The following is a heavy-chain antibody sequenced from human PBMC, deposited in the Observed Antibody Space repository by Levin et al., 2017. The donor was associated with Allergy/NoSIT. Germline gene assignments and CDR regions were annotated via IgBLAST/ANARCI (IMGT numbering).Heavy chain of an antibody. Sequence: KISCKASGGTFSSYAISWVRQAPGQGLEWMGGIIPIFGTANYAQKFQGRVTITADKSTSTAYMELSSLRSEDTAVYYCAAQDLVVVVAATPHYYYGMDVWGQGTTVTVSS. CDR3: AAQDLVVVVAATPHYYYGMDV. CDR2: IIPIFGTA. D-gene: IGHD2-15*01. CDR1: GGTFSSYA. J-gene: IGHJ6*02. V-gene: IGHV1-69*06.